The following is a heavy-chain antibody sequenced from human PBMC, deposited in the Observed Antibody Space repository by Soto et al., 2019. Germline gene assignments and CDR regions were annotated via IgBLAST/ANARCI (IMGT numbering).Heavy chain of an antibody. Sequence: PWGSLRLSCVASGISFSGYCMNWVRQAPGKGLEWVSFIDSSSTYIYYADSVKGRFTISRDNANSSVYLQMNSLRADDTAVYYCAREWEALGSQYTAHGGPYGMDVWGQGTTVTVSS. D-gene: IGHD3-10*01. V-gene: IGHV3-21*01. CDR3: AREWEALGSQYTAHGGPYGMDV. CDR1: GISFSGYC. J-gene: IGHJ6*02. CDR2: IDSSSTYI.